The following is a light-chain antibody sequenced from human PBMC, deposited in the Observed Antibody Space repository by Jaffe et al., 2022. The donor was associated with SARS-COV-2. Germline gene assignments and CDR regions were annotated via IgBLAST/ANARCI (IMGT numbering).Light chain of an antibody. Sequence: QSALAQPASVSGSPGQSITISCTGTSSDVGAYIYVSWYQLHPGKAPKLMIYDVSDRPSGVSDRFSGSKSGNTASLTISGLQAEDEADYYCSSYTTISTYVFGTGTKVTVL. CDR2: DVS. CDR1: SSDVGAYIY. V-gene: IGLV2-14*03. J-gene: IGLJ1*01. CDR3: SSYTTISTYV.